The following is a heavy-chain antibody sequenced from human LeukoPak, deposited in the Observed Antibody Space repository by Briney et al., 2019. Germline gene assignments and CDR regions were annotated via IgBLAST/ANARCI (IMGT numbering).Heavy chain of an antibody. CDR3: ARDGVVPAAMQEPNFDY. D-gene: IGHD2-2*01. CDR1: GFTFSSYS. CDR2: ISSSSSYI. Sequence: GGSLRLSCAASGFTFSSYSMNWVRQAPGKGLEWVSSISSSSSYIYYEDSVKGRFTISRDNSKNTLYLQMNSLRAEDTAVYYCARDGVVPAAMQEPNFDYWGQGTLVIVSS. J-gene: IGHJ4*02. V-gene: IGHV3-21*01.